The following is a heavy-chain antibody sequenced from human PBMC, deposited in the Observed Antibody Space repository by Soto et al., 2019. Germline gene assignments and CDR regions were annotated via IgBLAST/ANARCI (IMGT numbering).Heavy chain of an antibody. D-gene: IGHD2-21*02. CDR1: GYTFTNYG. J-gene: IGHJ4*02. CDR2: ISAYNGNT. V-gene: IGHV1-18*01. CDR3: ARVGRGGGDSD. Sequence: QVQLVQSGTEVKKPGASVKVSCKASGYTFTNYGINWVRQAPGQGLEWMGWISAYNGNTDYAQGLQGRVTMTTDTSTSTAYMELRSLRSDDTAVYFCARVGRGGGDSDWGQGTLVTVSS.